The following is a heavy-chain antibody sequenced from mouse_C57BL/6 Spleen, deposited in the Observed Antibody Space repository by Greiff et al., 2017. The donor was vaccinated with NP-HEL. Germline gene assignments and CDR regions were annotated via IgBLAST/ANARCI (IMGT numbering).Heavy chain of an antibody. CDR2: INPSSGYT. J-gene: IGHJ3*01. CDR3: ARMAYFSNYEAWFAY. CDR1: GYTFTSYW. D-gene: IGHD2-5*01. Sequence: QVQLQQSGAELAKPGASVKLSCKASGYTFTSYWMHWVKQRPGQGLEWIGYINPSSGYTKYNQKFKDKATLTADKSSSTAYMQLSSLTCDDSAVYYCARMAYFSNYEAWFAYWGQGTLVTVSA. V-gene: IGHV1-7*01.